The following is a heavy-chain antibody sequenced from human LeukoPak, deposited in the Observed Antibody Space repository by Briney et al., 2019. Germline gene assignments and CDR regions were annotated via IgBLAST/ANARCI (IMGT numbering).Heavy chain of an antibody. CDR1: GGTFSSYA. V-gene: IGHV1-69*05. J-gene: IGHJ4*02. D-gene: IGHD3-9*01. Sequence: SVKVSCKASGGTFSSYAISWVRQAPGQGLEWMGGIIPIFGTANYAQKFQGRATITTDESTSTAYMELSSLRSEDTAVYYCARGGTVLRYFDWFDYWGQGTLVTVSS. CDR3: ARGGTVLRYFDWFDY. CDR2: IIPIFGTA.